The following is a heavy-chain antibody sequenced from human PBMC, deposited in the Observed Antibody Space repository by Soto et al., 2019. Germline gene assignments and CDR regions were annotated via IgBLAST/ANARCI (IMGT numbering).Heavy chain of an antibody. CDR1: GFTFSSYS. J-gene: IGHJ4*02. CDR3: ARHKYHSSGPSAY. CDR2: ISSSSSYM. D-gene: IGHD3-22*01. V-gene: IGHV3-21*04. Sequence: GGSLRLSCAASGFTFSSYSMNWVRQAPGKGLEWVSSISSSSSYMYYADSVKGRFTISRDNAKNSLYLQMNSLRAEDTAVYYCARHKYHSSGPSAYWGQGTLVTVSS.